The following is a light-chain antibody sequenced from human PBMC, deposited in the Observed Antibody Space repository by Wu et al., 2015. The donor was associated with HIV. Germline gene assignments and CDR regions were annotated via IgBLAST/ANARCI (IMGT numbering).Light chain of an antibody. J-gene: IGKJ1*01. V-gene: IGKV1-27*01. CDR2: AAS. CDR1: RGISYY. Sequence: DIQMTQSPSFLSASVGDRVTITCRASRGISYYLAWYQQKPGKVPKLLIYAASTLQSGVPSRFSGSGSGTDFTLTISSLQPEDVATYYCQRYNIAPRTFGQRDQGGNQT. CDR3: QRYNIAPRT.